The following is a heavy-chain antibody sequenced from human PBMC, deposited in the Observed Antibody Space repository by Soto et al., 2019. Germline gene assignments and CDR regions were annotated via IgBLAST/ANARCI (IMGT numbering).Heavy chain of an antibody. D-gene: IGHD3-3*01. CDR3: ARPRPVYYDFWSGYLHDYYYGMDV. CDR2: IYYSGST. Sequence: PSETLSLTCTVSGGSISSSSYYWGWIRQPPGKGLEWIGSIYYSGSTYYNPSLKSRVTISVDTSKNQFSLKLSSVTAADTAVYYCARPRPVYYDFWSGYLHDYYYGMDVWGQGTTVTVSS. CDR1: GGSISSSSYY. V-gene: IGHV4-39*01. J-gene: IGHJ6*02.